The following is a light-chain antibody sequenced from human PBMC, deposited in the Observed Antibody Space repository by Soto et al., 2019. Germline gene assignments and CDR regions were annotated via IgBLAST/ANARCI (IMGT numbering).Light chain of an antibody. J-gene: IGKJ2*01. V-gene: IGKV1-39*01. Sequence: DIQMTQSPSSLSVSLGDRVTITCRASQNIDRYLNWYQQKPGKAPKLLIYAASSLQSGVPSGFSGSGSGTDFTLTISSLQPEDFATYYCQQSYTTPYTFGQGTKLEIK. CDR3: QQSYTTPYT. CDR2: AAS. CDR1: QNIDRY.